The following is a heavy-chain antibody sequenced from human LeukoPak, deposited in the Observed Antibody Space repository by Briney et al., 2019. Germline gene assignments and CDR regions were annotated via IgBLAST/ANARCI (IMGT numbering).Heavy chain of an antibody. CDR3: ARGHYDVLAASYKWTPDY. CDR1: GFTFNTFN. CDR2: ITSGGDYI. D-gene: IGHD3-9*01. J-gene: IGHJ4*02. V-gene: IGHV3-21*01. Sequence: PGGSLRLSCADPGFTFNTFNMNSVRQAPGKGLEWVSSITSGGDYIYYTDSVKGRFTTSRDNAKNSLSLQLNSLRVEDTAVYYCARGHYDVLAASYKWTPDYWGQGTLVTVSS.